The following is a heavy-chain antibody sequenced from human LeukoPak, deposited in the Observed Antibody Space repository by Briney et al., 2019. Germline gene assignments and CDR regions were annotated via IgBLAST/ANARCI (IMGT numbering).Heavy chain of an antibody. Sequence: GGSLRLSCVASGLSVSSNYMSWVRQAPGKGLEWVSVIYRDGSSYYAESVKGRFTISRDNSKNTLYIQMNSLRAEDTALYYCASELGIVGGRRNDCWGQGALVTVSP. CDR2: IYRDGSS. V-gene: IGHV3-66*01. CDR1: GLSVSSNY. CDR3: ASELGIVGGRRNDC. J-gene: IGHJ4*02. D-gene: IGHD1-26*01.